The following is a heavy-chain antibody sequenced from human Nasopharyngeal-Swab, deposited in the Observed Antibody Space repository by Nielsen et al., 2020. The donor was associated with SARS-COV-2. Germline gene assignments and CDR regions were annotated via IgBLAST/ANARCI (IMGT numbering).Heavy chain of an antibody. V-gene: IGHV1-18*01. CDR1: SYTFTNYG. CDR3: ATDHWNRFDY. Sequence: ASVKVSCKASSYTFTNYGVSWVRQAPGQGLEWMGWVSPLNGRTNYIQKFQGRIIMTTDTSTNTAFMELTDLTSDDTAVYYCATDHWNRFDYWGQGTRVTVSS. J-gene: IGHJ4*02. D-gene: IGHD1-1*01. CDR2: VSPLNGRT.